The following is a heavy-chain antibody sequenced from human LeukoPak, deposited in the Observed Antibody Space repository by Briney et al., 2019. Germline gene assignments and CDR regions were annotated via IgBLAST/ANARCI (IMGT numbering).Heavy chain of an antibody. CDR2: INPNSGGT. CDR3: ARDIQPYYYYYYMDV. J-gene: IGHJ6*03. CDR1: GYTFTGYY. D-gene: IGHD5-18*01. V-gene: IGHV1-2*02. Sequence: GASVKVSCKASGYTFTGYYMHWVRQAPGQGLEWMGWINPNSGGTNYAQKFQGRVTMTRDTSISTAYMELSRLRSDDTAVYYCARDIQPYYYYYYMDVWGKGTTVTVSS.